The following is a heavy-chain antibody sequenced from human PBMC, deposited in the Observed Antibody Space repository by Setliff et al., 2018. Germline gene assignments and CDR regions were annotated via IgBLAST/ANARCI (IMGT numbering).Heavy chain of an antibody. CDR2: INHSGST. CDR1: GGSFSGYY. V-gene: IGHV4-34*01. J-gene: IGHJ5*02. D-gene: IGHD3-22*01. Sequence: PSETLSLTCALYGGSFSGYYWSWIRQPPGKGLEWIGEINHSGSTNYNPSLKSRVTISVDTSKNQFSLKLSSVTAADTAVYYCAKGPDSSGYQGWFDPWGQGTLVTVSS. CDR3: AKGPDSSGYQGWFDP.